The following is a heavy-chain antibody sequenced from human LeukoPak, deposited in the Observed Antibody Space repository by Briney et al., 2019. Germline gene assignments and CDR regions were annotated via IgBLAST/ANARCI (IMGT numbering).Heavy chain of an antibody. Sequence: ASVKVSCKASGYTFTSYDINWVRQATGQGLEWMGWMNPNSDNTGYAQKLQGRVTMTTDTSTSTAYMELTSLRSDDTAVYYCASEEGYSGYDFNYWGQGTLVTVSS. CDR2: MNPNSDNT. CDR1: GYTFTSYD. D-gene: IGHD5-12*01. V-gene: IGHV1-8*01. CDR3: ASEEGYSGYDFNY. J-gene: IGHJ4*02.